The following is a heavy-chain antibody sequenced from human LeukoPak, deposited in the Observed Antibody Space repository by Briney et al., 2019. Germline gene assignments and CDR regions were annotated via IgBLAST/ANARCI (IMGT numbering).Heavy chain of an antibody. Sequence: GGSLRLSCAASGFTFSSYAMSWVRQAPGKGLEWVSPISGSGGSTYYADSVKGRFTISRDNSKNTLYLQMNSLRAEDTAVYYCAKGIYSSGWSYFDYWGHGTLVTVSS. CDR2: ISGSGGST. CDR3: AKGIYSSGWSYFDY. V-gene: IGHV3-23*01. CDR1: GFTFSSYA. J-gene: IGHJ4*01. D-gene: IGHD6-19*01.